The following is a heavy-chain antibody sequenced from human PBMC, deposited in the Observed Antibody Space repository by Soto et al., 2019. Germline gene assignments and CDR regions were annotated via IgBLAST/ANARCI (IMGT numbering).Heavy chain of an antibody. CDR2: INPSGGHT. V-gene: IGHV1-46*01. Sequence: ASVKVSCKASGYIFINSYMHWLRQAPGQGPEWMGIINPSGGHTTYAQKFQGRVTVTSDASTSTVYMVLTSLRSDDTALYYCAREGTGTRAFDVWGQGTMVTVSS. CDR3: AREGTGTRAFDV. J-gene: IGHJ3*01. D-gene: IGHD1-7*01. CDR1: GYIFINSY.